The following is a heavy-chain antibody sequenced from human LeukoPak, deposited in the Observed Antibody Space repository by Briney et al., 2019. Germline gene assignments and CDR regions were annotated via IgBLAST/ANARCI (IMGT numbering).Heavy chain of an antibody. CDR1: GFTFSSYS. J-gene: IGHJ4*02. CDR2: TSSSSSTI. CDR3: ARDFRRAAAGDDY. Sequence: PGGSLRLSCAASGFTFSSYSMNWVRQAPGKGLEWVSYTSSSSSTIYYADSVKGRFTISRDNAKNSLYLQMNSLRAEDTAVYYCARDFRRAAAGDDYWGQGTLVTVSS. V-gene: IGHV3-48*04. D-gene: IGHD6-13*01.